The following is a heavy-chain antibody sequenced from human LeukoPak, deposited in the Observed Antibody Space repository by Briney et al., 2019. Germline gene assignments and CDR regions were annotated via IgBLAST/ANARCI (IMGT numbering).Heavy chain of an antibody. D-gene: IGHD6-13*01. CDR2: INPNSGAT. CDR1: GYTFTGYY. Sequence: ASVKVSCKASGYTFTGYYIHWVRQAPGQGLEWMGWINPNSGATNYAQKFQGRVMMTRDTSLSTAYMGLSKVRSDDTAVYYCARTLTKQQMVSRAASYFYMDVWGKGTTVTISS. V-gene: IGHV1-2*02. CDR3: ARTLTKQQMVSRAASYFYMDV. J-gene: IGHJ6*03.